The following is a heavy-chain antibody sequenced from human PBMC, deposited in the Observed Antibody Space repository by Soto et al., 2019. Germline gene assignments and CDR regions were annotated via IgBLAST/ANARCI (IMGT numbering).Heavy chain of an antibody. D-gene: IGHD6-19*01. Sequence: PGGSLRLSCAASGFTFSSYAMSWVRQAPGKGLEWVSAISGSGGSTYYADSVKGRFTISRDKSENTLYLQMNSLRAEDTAVYYFAKDPGRSRGWYYWGQGNLVTVSS. J-gene: IGHJ4*02. CDR2: ISGSGGST. CDR3: AKDPGRSRGWYY. CDR1: GFTFSSYA. V-gene: IGHV3-23*01.